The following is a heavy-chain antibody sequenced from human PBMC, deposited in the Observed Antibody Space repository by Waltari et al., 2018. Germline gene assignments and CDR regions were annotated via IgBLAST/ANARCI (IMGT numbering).Heavy chain of an antibody. J-gene: IGHJ4*02. CDR1: GFILRISY. V-gene: IGHV3-53*01. CDR3: ARGGGPDY. Sequence: LLVESGGGLIQPGRSLRLSCAASGFILRISYMTWVRQVPGTGLEWVSLLSSGGTTYYTDSVKCRFTIPRDSSNNTLFLQMNSLRAEDTAVYYCARGGGPDYWGQGTLVTVSS. CDR2: LSSGGTT.